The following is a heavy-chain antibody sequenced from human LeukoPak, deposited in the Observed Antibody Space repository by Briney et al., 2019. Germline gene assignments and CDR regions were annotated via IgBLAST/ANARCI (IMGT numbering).Heavy chain of an antibody. V-gene: IGHV1-46*01. J-gene: IGHJ5*02. D-gene: IGHD2-21*01. CDR2: INPRGDIT. CDR3: ARPAYCDGTNCGYWLDP. CDR1: GSTFTWFL. Sequence: ASVKVSCKTYGSTFTWFLIHWVRPAPGQGLEWVGTINPRGDITSYAQRFQGRVTLTEDTSTGTFYMELSSLTSDDTAVYFCARPAYCDGTNCGYWLDPWGPGTLVTVSS.